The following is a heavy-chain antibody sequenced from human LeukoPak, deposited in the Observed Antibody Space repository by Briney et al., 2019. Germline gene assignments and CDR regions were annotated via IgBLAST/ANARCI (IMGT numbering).Heavy chain of an antibody. V-gene: IGHV1-8*01. Sequence: ASVKVSCKASGYTFTSYDINWVRQATGQGLEWMGWMNPNSGNTGYAQKFQGRVTMTRNTSISTAYMELSSPRSEDTAVYYCARGRYCSSTSCYWWDYYYYGMDVWGQGTTVTVSS. CDR1: GYTFTSYD. J-gene: IGHJ6*02. D-gene: IGHD2-2*01. CDR3: ARGRYCSSTSCYWWDYYYYGMDV. CDR2: MNPNSGNT.